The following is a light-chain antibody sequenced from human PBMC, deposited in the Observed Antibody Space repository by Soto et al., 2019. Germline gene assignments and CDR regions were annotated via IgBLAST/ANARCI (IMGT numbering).Light chain of an antibody. CDR3: AAWDDSLSGAV. CDR2: RNN. J-gene: IGLJ7*01. Sequence: QSVLTQPPSVSGAPGQRVTISCTGNSSNLGAGYDVHWYQQLPGAAPKLVIYRNNQRPSGVPDRFSGSKSGTSASLAISGLRSEDEADYYCAAWDDSLSGAVFGGGTQLTVL. V-gene: IGLV1-47*01. CDR1: SSNLGAGYD.